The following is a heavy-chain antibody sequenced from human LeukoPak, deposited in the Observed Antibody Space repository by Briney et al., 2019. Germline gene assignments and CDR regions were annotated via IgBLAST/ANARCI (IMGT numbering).Heavy chain of an antibody. CDR3: AKSRNFYFYFMEV. V-gene: IGHV3-23*01. CDR2: ISGSDYT. Sequence: TGGSLRLSCAASGFTFSSYEMNWVRQAPGKGLEWVSGISGSDYTDHADSVKGRFTITRDNSKNTLYLQMNSLRAEDTALYYCAKSRNFYFYFMEVSGRGTKVTISS. CDR1: GFTFSSYE. J-gene: IGHJ6*03.